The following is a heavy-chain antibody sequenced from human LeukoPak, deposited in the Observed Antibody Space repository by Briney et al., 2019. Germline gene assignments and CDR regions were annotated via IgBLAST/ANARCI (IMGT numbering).Heavy chain of an antibody. CDR3: ARDGFSSAINY. V-gene: IGHV3-7*01. CDR1: GFIFSTYW. D-gene: IGHD2-21*02. CDR2: IKQDGSEK. Sequence: GGSLRLSCAASGFIFSTYWMSWVRQAPGKGLEWVANIKQDGSEKYYADSVKGRFTISRDNAKNSLYLQMNSLRAEDTAVYYCARDGFSSAINYWGQGTLVTVSS. J-gene: IGHJ4*02.